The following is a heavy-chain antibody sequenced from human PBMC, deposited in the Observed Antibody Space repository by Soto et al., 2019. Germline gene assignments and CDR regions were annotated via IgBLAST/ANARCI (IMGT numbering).Heavy chain of an antibody. Sequence: GASVKVSCKASGHTFTSYYMHWVRQAPGQGLEWMGIINPSGGSTSYAQKFQGRVTMTRDTSTSTVYMELSSLRSEDTAVYYCAKTDIVVVVAARPFDYWGQGTLVTVSS. CDR3: AKTDIVVVVAARPFDY. CDR1: GHTFTSYY. D-gene: IGHD2-15*01. J-gene: IGHJ4*02. CDR2: INPSGGST. V-gene: IGHV1-46*01.